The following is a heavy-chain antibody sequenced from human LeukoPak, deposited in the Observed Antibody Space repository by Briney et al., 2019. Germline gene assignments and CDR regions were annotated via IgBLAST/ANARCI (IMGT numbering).Heavy chain of an antibody. J-gene: IGHJ4*02. CDR1: GFTFSNAW. CDR3: TPMDYYDSSGYPFDY. D-gene: IGHD3-22*01. V-gene: IGHV3-15*01. CDR2: IKSKTGGGTT. Sequence: GGSLRLSCAASGFTFSNAWMSWVRQAPGKGLEWVGRIKSKTGGGTTDYAAPVKGRFTISRDDSKNTLYLQMNSLKTEDTAVYYCTPMDYYDSSGYPFDYWGQGTLVTVSS.